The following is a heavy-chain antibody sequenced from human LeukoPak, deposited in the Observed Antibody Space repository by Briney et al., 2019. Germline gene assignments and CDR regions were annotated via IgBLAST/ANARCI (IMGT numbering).Heavy chain of an antibody. CDR1: GFTFRKYS. V-gene: IGHV3-64*04. CDR2: ISSNGHT. Sequence: GGSLRLSCSASGFTFRKYSMHLVRQGPGKGLENVSSISSNGHTYYADSVKGRFTISIDNAKNSLYLQMNSLRAEDTAVYYCARDYDSSGYSVRFEYWGQGTLVTVSS. J-gene: IGHJ4*02. CDR3: ARDYDSSGYSVRFEY. D-gene: IGHD3-22*01.